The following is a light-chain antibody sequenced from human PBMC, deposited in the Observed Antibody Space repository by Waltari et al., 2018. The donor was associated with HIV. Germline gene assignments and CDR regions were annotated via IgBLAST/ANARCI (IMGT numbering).Light chain of an antibody. CDR3: SAWDDNVNAL. V-gene: IGLV1-44*01. J-gene: IGLJ2*01. Sequence: QSVLRQPPSASGTPGQRVTISCSGSRSNIGTNNVNWYQQLPGTAPKLLIHSNNQRPSGVPDRFSGSRSGTSASLVISGLQSEDEADYYCSAWDDNVNALFGGGTKLTVL. CDR1: RSNIGTNN. CDR2: SNN.